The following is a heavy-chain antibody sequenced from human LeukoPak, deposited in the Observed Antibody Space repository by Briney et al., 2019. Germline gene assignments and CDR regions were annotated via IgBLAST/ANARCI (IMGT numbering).Heavy chain of an antibody. J-gene: IGHJ4*02. D-gene: IGHD5-18*01. CDR3: AKDPGYSYGYLDY. CDR2: ISYDGSNK. V-gene: IGHV3-30-3*01. CDR1: GFTFSSYA. Sequence: PGGSLRLSCAASGFTFSSYAMHWVRQAPGKGLEWVAVISYDGSNKYYADSVKGRFTISRDNSKNTLYLQMNSLRAEDTAVYYCAKDPGYSYGYLDYWGQGTLVTVSS.